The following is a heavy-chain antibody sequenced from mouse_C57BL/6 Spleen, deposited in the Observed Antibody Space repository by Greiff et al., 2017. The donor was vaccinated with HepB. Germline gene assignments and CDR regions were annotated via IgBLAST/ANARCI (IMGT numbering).Heavy chain of an antibody. J-gene: IGHJ3*01. V-gene: IGHV1-64*01. CDR1: GYTFTSYW. CDR3: ARTITTVVAPTGTWFAY. CDR2: IHPNSGST. Sequence: QVQLQQPGAELVKPGASVKLSCKASGYTFTSYWMHWVKQRPGQGLEWIGMIHPNSGSTNYNEKFKSKATLTVDKSSSTAYMQLSSLTSEDSAVDDCARTITTVVAPTGTWFAYWGQGTLVTVSA. D-gene: IGHD1-1*01.